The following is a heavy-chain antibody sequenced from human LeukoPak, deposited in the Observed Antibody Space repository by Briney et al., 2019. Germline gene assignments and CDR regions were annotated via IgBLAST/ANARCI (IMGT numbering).Heavy chain of an antibody. D-gene: IGHD6-19*01. CDR2: ISSSSSYI. CDR1: GFTLSSYS. Sequence: GGSLRLSCAASGFTLSSYSMNWVRQAPGKGLEWVSSISSSSSYIYYADSVKGRFTISRDNSKNTLYIQMNSLRAEDTAVYYCARLYSSGWGSGFDLWGQGTLVTVSS. J-gene: IGHJ5*02. CDR3: ARLYSSGWGSGFDL. V-gene: IGHV3-21*04.